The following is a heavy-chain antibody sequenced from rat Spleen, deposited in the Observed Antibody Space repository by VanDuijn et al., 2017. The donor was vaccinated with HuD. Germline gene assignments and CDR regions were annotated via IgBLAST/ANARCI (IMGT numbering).Heavy chain of an antibody. Sequence: EVQLVGSGGGLVQPGRSLKLSCAASGFTFSDYYMAWVRQAPKKGLEWVASISYEGSSTYYGDSVKGRFTISRDNAKSTLYLQMNSLRSEDTATYYCARDYGYTSGFDYWGQGVMVTVSS. CDR3: ARDYGYTSGFDY. CDR1: GFTFSDYY. V-gene: IGHV5-22*01. J-gene: IGHJ2*01. CDR2: ISYEGSST. D-gene: IGHD1-9*01.